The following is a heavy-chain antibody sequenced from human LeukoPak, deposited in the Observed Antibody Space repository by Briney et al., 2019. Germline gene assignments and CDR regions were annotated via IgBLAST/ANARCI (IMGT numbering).Heavy chain of an antibody. CDR2: ISSSGSTI. Sequence: GGSLRLSCAASGLTFSSYEMNWVRQAPGKGLEWVSYISSSGSTIYYADSVKGRFTISRDNAKNSLYLQMNSLRAEDTAVYYWAELGITMMGGVWGKGTTVTISS. CDR1: GLTFSSYE. J-gene: IGHJ6*03. V-gene: IGHV3-48*03. D-gene: IGHD3-22*01. CDR3: AELGITMMGGV.